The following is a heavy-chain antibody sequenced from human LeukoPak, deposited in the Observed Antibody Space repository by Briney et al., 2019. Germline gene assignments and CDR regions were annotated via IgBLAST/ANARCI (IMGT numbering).Heavy chain of an antibody. Sequence: SETLSLTCTVSGGSISSYYWSWIRQPPGKGLEWIGSMSYSGRTYYNPSPKTRVTVSLDTSKNQFSLNLISVTAADTAVYYCARSPQGTATTANWLDPWGQGTLVTVSS. D-gene: IGHD4-17*01. CDR2: MSYSGRT. V-gene: IGHV4-59*12. CDR1: GGSISSYY. CDR3: ARSPQGTATTANWLDP. J-gene: IGHJ5*02.